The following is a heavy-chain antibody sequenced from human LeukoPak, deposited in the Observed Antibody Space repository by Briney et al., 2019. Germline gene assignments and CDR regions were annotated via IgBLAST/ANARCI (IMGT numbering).Heavy chain of an antibody. CDR2: ISGSGGST. CDR3: AKEGQTAVDYYYYGMDV. D-gene: IGHD2-21*02. J-gene: IGHJ6*02. CDR1: GFTFRSYA. V-gene: IGHV3-23*01. Sequence: GGSLRLSCACSGFTFRSYAMSWVRQAPGKGLEWVSAISGSGGSTYYADSVKGRFTISRDNSKNTLYLQMNSLRAEDTAVYYCAKEGQTAVDYYYYGMDVWDQGTTVTVSS.